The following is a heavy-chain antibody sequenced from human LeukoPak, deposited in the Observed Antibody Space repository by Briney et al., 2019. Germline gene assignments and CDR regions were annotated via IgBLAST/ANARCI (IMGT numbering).Heavy chain of an antibody. V-gene: IGHV4-34*01. CDR1: GGSFRGYY. D-gene: IGHD6-19*01. Sequence: SETLSLTCAVYGGSFRGYYWSWIRQPPGKGLEWIGEINHSGSTNYNPSLKSRVTISVDTSKNQFSLKLSSVTAADTAVYYCARRGTGARYSSGWYYFDYWGQGTLVTVSS. J-gene: IGHJ4*02. CDR2: INHSGST. CDR3: ARRGTGARYSSGWYYFDY.